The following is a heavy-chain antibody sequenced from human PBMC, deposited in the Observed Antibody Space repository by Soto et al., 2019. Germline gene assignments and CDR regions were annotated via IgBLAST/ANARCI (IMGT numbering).Heavy chain of an antibody. CDR2: ISSSSSYI. CDR3: ATVPAAPMMWFDP. V-gene: IGHV3-21*01. CDR1: GFTFSSYA. D-gene: IGHD2-2*01. Sequence: SGGSLILSCAASGFTFSSYAMSWVRQAPGKGLEWVSSISSSSSYIYYADSVKGRFTISRDNAKNSLYLQMNSLRAEDTAVYYCATVPAAPMMWFDPWGQGTLVTVSS. J-gene: IGHJ5*02.